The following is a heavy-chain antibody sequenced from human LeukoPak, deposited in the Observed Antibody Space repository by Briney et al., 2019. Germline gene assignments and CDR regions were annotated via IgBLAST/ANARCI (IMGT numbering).Heavy chain of an antibody. Sequence: PGGSLRLSCAASGLTFSRYSLNWVRQAPGKGLEWVSSITRDSSTIYYTDSVECRFTISRDNAKNSLYLQMDSLRVEGTAVYYCASTTMIEVERRGEFDYWGQGTLVTVSS. CDR3: ASTTMIEVERRGEFDY. J-gene: IGHJ4*02. V-gene: IGHV3-21*01. D-gene: IGHD3-22*01. CDR2: ITRDSSTI. CDR1: GLTFSRYS.